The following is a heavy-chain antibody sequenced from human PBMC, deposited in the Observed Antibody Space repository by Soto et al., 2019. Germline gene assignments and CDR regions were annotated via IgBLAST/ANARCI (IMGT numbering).Heavy chain of an antibody. J-gene: IGHJ6*02. CDR2: ISAYNGNT. D-gene: IGHD3-9*01. CDR3: ARVSLSRRYYDILTGPYYYYGMDV. Sequence: ASVKVSCKASGYTFTSDGISWVRQAPGQGLEWMGWISAYNGNTNYAQKLQGRVTMTTDTSTSTAYMELRSLRSDDTAVYYCARVSLSRRYYDILTGPYYYYGMDVWGQGTTVTVSS. V-gene: IGHV1-18*01. CDR1: GYTFTSDG.